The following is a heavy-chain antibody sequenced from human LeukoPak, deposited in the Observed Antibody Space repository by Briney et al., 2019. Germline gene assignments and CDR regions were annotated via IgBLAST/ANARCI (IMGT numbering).Heavy chain of an antibody. CDR2: ISYDGSNK. CDR1: GFTFSSYA. J-gene: IGHJ4*02. Sequence: TGGSLRLSCAASGFTFSSYAMHWVRQAPGKGLEWVAVISYDGSNKYYADSVKGRFTISRDNSKNTLYLQMNSLRAEDTAVYYCARVYDSSGYYYVQGDYWGQGTLVTVSS. CDR3: ARVYDSSGYYYVQGDY. V-gene: IGHV3-30-3*01. D-gene: IGHD3-22*01.